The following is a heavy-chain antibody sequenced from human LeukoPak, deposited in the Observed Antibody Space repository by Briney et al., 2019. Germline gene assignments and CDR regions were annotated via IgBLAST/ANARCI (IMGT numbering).Heavy chain of an antibody. V-gene: IGHV4-61*01. Sequence: SETLSLTCTVSGGSVSSGSYYWSWSRQPPGKGLEWIGHMYYSGTTHYNPSLKSRVTISVYTSKNQFSLKLSSVTAADTAVYYCARLHYDTSGYYYFDYWGQGTLVTVSS. CDR1: GGSVSSGSYY. CDR2: MYYSGTT. D-gene: IGHD3-22*01. J-gene: IGHJ4*02. CDR3: ARLHYDTSGYYYFDY.